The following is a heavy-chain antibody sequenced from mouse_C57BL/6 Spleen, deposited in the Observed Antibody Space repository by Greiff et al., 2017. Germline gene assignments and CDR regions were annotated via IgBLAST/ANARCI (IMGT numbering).Heavy chain of an antibody. CDR3: ARGRDGSSWYFDV. CDR2: IDPSDSYT. V-gene: IGHV1-50*01. D-gene: IGHD1-1*01. Sequence: QVQLQQPGAELVKPGASVQLSCKASGYTFPSYWMQWVKQRPGQGLEWIGEIDPSDSYTNYNQKFKGKATLTVYTSSSTAYMQLSSLTSEDSAVYYCARGRDGSSWYFDVWGTGDTVTVS. CDR1: GYTFPSYW. J-gene: IGHJ1*03.